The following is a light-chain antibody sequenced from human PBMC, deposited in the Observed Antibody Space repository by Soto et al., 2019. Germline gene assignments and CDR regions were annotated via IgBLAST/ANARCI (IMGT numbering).Light chain of an antibody. CDR1: QSVSRY. Sequence: EIVLTQSPATLSLSPGERATLSCRASQSVSRYLIWYQQKPGQAPRLLIYDASNKATGIPARFSGSESGTDFTLTISSPEAEDNLVYYCQQRSSSPITFGGGTKVEIQ. CDR2: DAS. V-gene: IGKV3-11*01. J-gene: IGKJ4*01. CDR3: QQRSSSPIT.